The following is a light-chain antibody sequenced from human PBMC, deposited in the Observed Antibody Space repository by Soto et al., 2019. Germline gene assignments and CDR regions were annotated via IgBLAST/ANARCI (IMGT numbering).Light chain of an antibody. CDR2: GNS. CDR1: SSNIGAGYD. Sequence: QSVLTQPPSVSGAPGQRVTISCTGSSSNIGAGYDVHWYQQLPGTAPKLLIYGNSNRPSGVPDRFAGSKSGTSASLAITGLQAEDVFFYYCQYYDSCLICFYVFGTGNIVTDL. CDR3: QYYDSCLICFYV. J-gene: IGLJ1*01. V-gene: IGLV1-40*01.